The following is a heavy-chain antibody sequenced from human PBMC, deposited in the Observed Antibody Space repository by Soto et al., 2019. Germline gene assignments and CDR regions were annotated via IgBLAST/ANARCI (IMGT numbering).Heavy chain of an antibody. CDR1: GFTFSSYG. J-gene: IGHJ4*02. D-gene: IGHD2-2*01. CDR2: IWYDGSNK. Sequence: GGSLRLSCAASGFTFSSYGMHWVRQAPGKGLEWVAVIWYDGSNKYYADSVKGRFTISRDNSKNTLYLQMNSLRAEDTAVYYCARGLTSTTKGYCSSTSCSYNLIDYWGQGTLVTVSS. CDR3: ARGLTSTTKGYCSSTSCSYNLIDY. V-gene: IGHV3-33*01.